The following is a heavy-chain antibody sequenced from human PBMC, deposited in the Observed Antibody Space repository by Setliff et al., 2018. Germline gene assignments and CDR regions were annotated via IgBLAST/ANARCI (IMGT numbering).Heavy chain of an antibody. V-gene: IGHV4-61*02. J-gene: IGHJ4*02. CDR3: ARGGGGKPFDY. CDR1: GASISSSSYY. CDR2: IYTSGNT. D-gene: IGHD2-15*01. Sequence: SCTVSGASISSSSYYWAWIRQPPGRGLELIGSIYTSGNTNYNPSLKGRVTISVDTSKNQFSLKLGSVTAADTAVYYCARGGGGKPFDYWGQGTLVTVSS.